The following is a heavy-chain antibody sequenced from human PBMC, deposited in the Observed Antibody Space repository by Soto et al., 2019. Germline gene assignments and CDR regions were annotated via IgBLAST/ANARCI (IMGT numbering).Heavy chain of an antibody. CDR3: ARGGEGGAMPSGY. J-gene: IGHJ4*02. V-gene: IGHV4-59*01. Sequence: QVQLQESGPGLVKPSETLSLTCTVSGGSISSYYWSWIRQPPGKGLECIGYIYYSGSTYYNPSLNSRVTISVDTSKNQFSLTLSSVTAADTAVYYCARGGEGGAMPSGYWGQGTRVTVSS. CDR1: GGSISSYY. D-gene: IGHD3-16*01. CDR2: IYYSGST.